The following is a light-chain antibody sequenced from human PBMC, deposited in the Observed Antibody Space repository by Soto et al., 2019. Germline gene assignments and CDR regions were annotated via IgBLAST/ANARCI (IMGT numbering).Light chain of an antibody. V-gene: IGKV1-5*03. CDR1: QNIYRW. CDR2: KAS. Sequence: IQVTQSPSTLSASIGDRVTITCRASQNIYRWLAWYQQKPGKAPKLLISKASSLESGVPSRFSGSGSGTEFTLTINSLQPDDLGTYYCQQFYASWTVGQGTKVEIK. CDR3: QQFYASWT. J-gene: IGKJ1*01.